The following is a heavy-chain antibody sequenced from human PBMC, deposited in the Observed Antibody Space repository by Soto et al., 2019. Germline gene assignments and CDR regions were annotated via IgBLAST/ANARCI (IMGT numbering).Heavy chain of an antibody. CDR3: AREVIPLTTDWYFDL. J-gene: IGHJ2*01. Sequence: SETLSLTCTVSGGSISSYYWSWIRQPPGKGLEWIGYIYYSRSTYYNPSLKSRVTISVDTSKNQFSLRLSSVTAADTAVYYCAREVIPLTTDWYFDLWGRGTLVTVSS. CDR1: GGSISSYY. CDR2: IYYSRST. D-gene: IGHD4-17*01. V-gene: IGHV4-59*12.